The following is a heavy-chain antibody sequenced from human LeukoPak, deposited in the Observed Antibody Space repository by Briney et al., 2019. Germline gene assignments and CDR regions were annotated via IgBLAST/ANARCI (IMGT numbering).Heavy chain of an antibody. CDR1: GYTFTGYY. J-gene: IGHJ6*03. Sequence: ASVKVSCKASGYTFTGYYMHWVRQAPGQGLEWMGWINPNSGGTNYAQRFQGRVTMTRDTSISTAYMELSRLRSDDTAVYYCARPSAPMATSFQNYYYMDVWGKGTTVTVSS. V-gene: IGHV1-2*02. CDR3: ARPSAPMATSFQNYYYMDV. CDR2: INPNSGGT. D-gene: IGHD2-2*01.